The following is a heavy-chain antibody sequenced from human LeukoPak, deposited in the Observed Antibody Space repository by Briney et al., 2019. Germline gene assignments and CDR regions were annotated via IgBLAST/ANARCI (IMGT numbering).Heavy chain of an antibody. CDR1: GYTFTSYG. V-gene: IGHV1-69*04. CDR2: IIPILGKA. CDR3: ARDTRLGQEGDY. Sequence: GASVKVSCKASGYTFTSYGISWVRQAPGQGLEWMRRIIPILGKANYAQKFQGRVTITADKSTSTAYMELSSLRSEDTAVYYCARDTRLGQEGDYWGQGTLVTVSS. D-gene: IGHD3-9*01. J-gene: IGHJ4*02.